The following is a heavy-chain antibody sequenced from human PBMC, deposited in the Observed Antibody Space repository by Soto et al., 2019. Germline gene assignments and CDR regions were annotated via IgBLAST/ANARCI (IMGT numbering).Heavy chain of an antibody. Sequence: QVQLQESGPGLVKPSETLSLTCTVSGGSINTYFWSWIRQPAGKGLEWIGRIYTSGTANYNPSLKGRVLMSVDTSKNQFSLKVTSVTAADTAVYYCARDFVSSSWYRLDQWGQGTLVIVSS. CDR2: IYTSGTA. D-gene: IGHD6-13*01. V-gene: IGHV4-4*07. CDR1: GGSINTYF. CDR3: ARDFVSSSWYRLDQ. J-gene: IGHJ4*02.